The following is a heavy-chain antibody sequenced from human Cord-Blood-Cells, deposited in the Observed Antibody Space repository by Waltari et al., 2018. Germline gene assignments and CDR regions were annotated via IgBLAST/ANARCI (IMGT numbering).Heavy chain of an antibody. J-gene: IGHJ2*01. CDR3: ARLLSYYYDSSGSLGYFDL. CDR2: IYYSGST. V-gene: IGHV4-39*07. Sequence: QLQLQESGPGLVKPSETLSLTCPVSGGSISSSSYYGGWIRQPPGKGLEWIGSIYYSGSTYYNPSLKSRVTISVDTSKNQFSLKLSSVTAADTAVYYCARLLSYYYDSSGSLGYFDLWGRGTLVTVSS. CDR1: GGSISSSSYY. D-gene: IGHD3-22*01.